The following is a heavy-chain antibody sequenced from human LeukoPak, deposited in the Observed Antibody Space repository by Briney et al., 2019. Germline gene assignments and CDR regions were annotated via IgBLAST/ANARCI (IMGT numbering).Heavy chain of an antibody. CDR2: INQSGST. CDR3: ARDLLADYYGSGSYVFDH. CDR1: GGSFSDYY. J-gene: IGHJ4*02. Sequence: PSETLSLTCSVYGGSFSDYYWNWIRQPPGKGLEWIGEINQSGSTKYSSSLKGRVTISIDTSKKQFSLKLTSMTAADTAVYYCARDLLADYYGSGSYVFDHWGRGTLVTVSS. V-gene: IGHV4-34*01. D-gene: IGHD3-10*01.